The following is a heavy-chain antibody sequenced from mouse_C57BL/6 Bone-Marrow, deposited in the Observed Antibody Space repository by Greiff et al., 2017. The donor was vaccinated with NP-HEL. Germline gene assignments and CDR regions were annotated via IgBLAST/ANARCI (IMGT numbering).Heavy chain of an antibody. J-gene: IGHJ1*03. V-gene: IGHV2-9-1*01. CDR1: GFSLTSYA. CDR3: ARFLGYFDV. CDR2: LWTGGGT. Sequence: VQVVESGPGLVAPSQSLSITCTVSGFSLTSYAISWVRQPPGKGLEWLGVLWTGGGTNYNSALKSRLSISKDNSKSQVFLKMNRLQTDDTARYYCARFLGYFDVWGTGTTVTVSS.